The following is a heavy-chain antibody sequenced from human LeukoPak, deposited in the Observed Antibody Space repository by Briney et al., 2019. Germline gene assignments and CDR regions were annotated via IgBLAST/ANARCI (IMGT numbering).Heavy chain of an antibody. D-gene: IGHD2-2*01. Sequence: ASVKVSCKASGYTFTGYYMHWVRQAPGQGLEWMGWINPNSGGTNYAQKFQGRVTMTRDTSISTAYMELSRLRSDDRAVYYCARAKVCSSTSCYSFWFDPCGQGTLVTVSS. V-gene: IGHV1-2*02. CDR2: INPNSGGT. CDR3: ARAKVCSSTSCYSFWFDP. J-gene: IGHJ5*02. CDR1: GYTFTGYY.